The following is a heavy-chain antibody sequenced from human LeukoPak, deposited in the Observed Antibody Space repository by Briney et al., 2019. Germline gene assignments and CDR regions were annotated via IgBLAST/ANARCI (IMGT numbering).Heavy chain of an antibody. Sequence: PSETLSLTCAVYGGSFSGYYWSWIRQPPGKGLEWIGEINHSGSTNYNPSLKSRVTISVDTSKNQFSLKLSSVTAADTAVYYCARHVSSYSSSWYRIPNWFDPWGQGTLVTVSS. CDR3: ARHVSSYSSSWYRIPNWFDP. V-gene: IGHV4-34*01. CDR1: GGSFSGYY. J-gene: IGHJ5*02. CDR2: INHSGST. D-gene: IGHD6-13*01.